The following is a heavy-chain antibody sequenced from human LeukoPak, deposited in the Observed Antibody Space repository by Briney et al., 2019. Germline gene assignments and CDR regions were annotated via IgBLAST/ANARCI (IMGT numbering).Heavy chain of an antibody. V-gene: IGHV3-30*02. CDR2: IRYDGSNK. CDR3: AGRYCSSTSCYSDY. Sequence: PGGSLRLSRAASGFTFSSYGMHWVRQAPGKGLEWVAFIRYDGSNKYYADSVKGRFTISRDNSKNTLYLQMNSLRAEDTAVYYCAGRYCSSTSCYSDYWGQGTLVTVSS. D-gene: IGHD2-2*02. J-gene: IGHJ4*02. CDR1: GFTFSSYG.